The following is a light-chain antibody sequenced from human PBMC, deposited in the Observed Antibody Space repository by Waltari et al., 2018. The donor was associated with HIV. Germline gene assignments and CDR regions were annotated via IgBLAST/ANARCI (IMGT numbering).Light chain of an antibody. J-gene: IGLJ2*01. V-gene: IGLV2-14*01. CDR2: EVA. CDR1: NSDIGTYNY. CDR3: SSYTPTSFVV. Sequence: QSALTQPASVSGSPGQSTTISCFGTNSDIGTYNYVSWYQQHPGKVPKLLIYEVANRPSGISHRGSGSKSGNTAYLTLSGLQAEDEADYYCSSYTPTSFVVFGGGTKLTVL.